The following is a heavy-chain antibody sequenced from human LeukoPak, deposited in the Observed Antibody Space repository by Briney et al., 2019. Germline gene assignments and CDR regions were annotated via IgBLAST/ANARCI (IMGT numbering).Heavy chain of an antibody. CDR3: ARPHQLYDAFDI. CDR2: ISAYNGNT. D-gene: IGHD2-2*01. V-gene: IGHV1-18*01. Sequence: GSVKVSCKASGYTFTSYGISWVRQAPGQGLEWMGWISAYNGNTNYAQKLQGRVTMTTDTSTSTAYMELRSLRSDDTAVYYCARPHQLYDAFDIWGQGTMATVSS. J-gene: IGHJ3*02. CDR1: GYTFTSYG.